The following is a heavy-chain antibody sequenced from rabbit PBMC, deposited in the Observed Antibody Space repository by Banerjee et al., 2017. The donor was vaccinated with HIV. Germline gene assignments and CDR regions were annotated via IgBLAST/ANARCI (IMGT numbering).Heavy chain of an antibody. CDR2: IWNGDGNT. V-gene: IGHV1S47*01. J-gene: IGHJ3*01. CDR1: GFDFSGDA. CDR3: ARTHYSTFGW. D-gene: IGHD4-1*01. Sequence: QEQLVESGGGLVQPEGSLTVTCKASGFDFSGDAMCWVRQAPGKGPEWIACIWNGDGNTWYASWAKGRFTISKTSSTTVTLQMTSLTAADTATYFCARTHYSTFGWWGQGTLVTVS.